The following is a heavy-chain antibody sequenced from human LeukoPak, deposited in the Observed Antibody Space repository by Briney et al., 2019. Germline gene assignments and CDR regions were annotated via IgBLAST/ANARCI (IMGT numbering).Heavy chain of an antibody. V-gene: IGHV1-2*02. CDR1: GYTFTGYY. Sequence: GASVTVSCKASGYTFTGYYMHWVRQAPGQGLEWMGWINPNSGGTNYAQKFQGRVTMTRDTSISTAYMELSRLRSDDTAVYYCARGSGGSGSSDFDYWGQGTLVTVSS. CDR3: ARGSGGSGSSDFDY. CDR2: INPNSGGT. J-gene: IGHJ4*02. D-gene: IGHD3-10*01.